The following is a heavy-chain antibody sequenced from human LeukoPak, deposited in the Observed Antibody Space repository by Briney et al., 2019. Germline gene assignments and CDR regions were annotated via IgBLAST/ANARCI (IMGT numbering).Heavy chain of an antibody. D-gene: IGHD3-3*01. Sequence: SEALSLTCAVSGYSINSDYYWGWIRQPPGKGLEWIGHIYHPGNTNYNSSLKSRVTISVDTSKNQFSLNLRSVTAADTAVYYCVRDGDKLFQHWGQGTLVTVSS. CDR1: GYSINSDYY. CDR2: IYHPGNT. J-gene: IGHJ1*01. V-gene: IGHV4-38-2*02. CDR3: VRDGDKLFQH.